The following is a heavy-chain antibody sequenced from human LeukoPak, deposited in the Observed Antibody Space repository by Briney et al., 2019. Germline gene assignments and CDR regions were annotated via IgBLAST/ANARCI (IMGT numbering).Heavy chain of an antibody. J-gene: IGHJ4*02. CDR3: TRAPYHGDYVSWA. D-gene: IGHD4-17*01. CDR2: ISSDGSDT. V-gene: IGHV3-74*01. CDR1: GFTFSSYW. Sequence: SGGSLRLSCAASGFTFSSYWMHWVRQAPGKGLVWVSRISSDGSDTTYADSVKGRFTTSRDNAKKMLYLQMNGLRVDDTAVYYCTRAPYHGDYVSWAWGQGTLVTVSS.